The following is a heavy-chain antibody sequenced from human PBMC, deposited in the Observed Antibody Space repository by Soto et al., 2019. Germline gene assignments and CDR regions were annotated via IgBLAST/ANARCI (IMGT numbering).Heavy chain of an antibody. Sequence: QVQLVQSGAEVKKPGASVKVSCKASGYTFTSYDINWVRQATGQGLEWMGWMNPNSGNTGYAQKFQGRVTMTTDTSTSTAYMELRSLRSDDTAVYYCARGSSGGWGAREGDYFDYWGQGTLVTVSS. D-gene: IGHD1-26*01. V-gene: IGHV1-8*01. CDR3: ARGSSGGWGAREGDYFDY. CDR1: GYTFTSYD. J-gene: IGHJ4*02. CDR2: MNPNSGNT.